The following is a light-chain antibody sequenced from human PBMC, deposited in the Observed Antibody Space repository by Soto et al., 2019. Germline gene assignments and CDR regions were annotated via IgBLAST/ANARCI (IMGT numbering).Light chain of an antibody. V-gene: IGKV3-15*01. CDR2: GAS. CDR1: QSVSRIN. CDR3: QQYNSWPRT. J-gene: IGKJ1*01. Sequence: EIVMTQSPATLSVSPGERATLSCRASQSVSRINVAWYQQKPGQAPRLLIYGASTRATGIPGRFSGSGSGTAFTLTISSLQSEDFAVYFCQQYNSWPRTFGQGTKVDIK.